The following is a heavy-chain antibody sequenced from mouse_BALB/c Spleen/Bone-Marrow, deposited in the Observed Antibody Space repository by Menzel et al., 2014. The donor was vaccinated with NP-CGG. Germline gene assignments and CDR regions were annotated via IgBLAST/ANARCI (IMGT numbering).Heavy chain of an antibody. J-gene: IGHJ3*01. Sequence: EVKLVESGGGLVQPGDSLRLSCATSGFTFSDFYMEWVRQPPGKRLEWIAASRNKAKHYTTEYSASVKGRFIVSRDTSQSILYLQMNALRAEDTAIYYCARDVGYGNYFVYWGQGTLVTASA. CDR2: SRNKAKHYTT. D-gene: IGHD2-10*02. CDR1: GFTFSDFY. CDR3: ARDVGYGNYFVY. V-gene: IGHV7-1*02.